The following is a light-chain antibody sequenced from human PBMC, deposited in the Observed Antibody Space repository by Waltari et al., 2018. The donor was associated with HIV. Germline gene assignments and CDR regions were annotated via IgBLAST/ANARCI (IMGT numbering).Light chain of an antibody. CDR2: AAS. CDR1: QNINNN. J-gene: IGKJ1*01. CDR3: QHSRT. Sequence: DIQMTQSPSSVSASVGDSVTLTCRTNQNINNNINWYQHKPGKAPKLLIYAASSLQSGVPSRFGGSGSGTHFTLTISSLQPEDFTTYYCQHSRTFGQGTKVEIK. V-gene: IGKV1-39*01.